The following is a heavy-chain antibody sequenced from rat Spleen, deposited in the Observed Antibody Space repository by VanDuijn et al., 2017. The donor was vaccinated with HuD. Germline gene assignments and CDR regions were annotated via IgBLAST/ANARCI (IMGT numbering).Heavy chain of an antibody. CDR2: IWTGGGT. CDR1: GFSLTSSN. V-gene: IGHV2-30*01. J-gene: IGHJ2*01. Sequence: QEQLKESGPGLVQPSQTLSLICTVSGFSLTSSNVHWVRQSVGRGLEWMGVIWTGGGTDYYSALKSRLSLSRNTSKSQVLLKMNSLQTEDTAMYFCARSRYFDYWGQGVMVPVSS. CDR3: ARSRYFDY.